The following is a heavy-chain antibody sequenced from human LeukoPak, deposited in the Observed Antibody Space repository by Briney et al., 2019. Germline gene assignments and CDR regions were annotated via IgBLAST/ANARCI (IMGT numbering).Heavy chain of an antibody. CDR2: IYYSGSA. V-gene: IGHV4-59*01. D-gene: IGHD6-19*01. J-gene: IGHJ3*02. Sequence: PSETLSLTCTVSGGSISSYYWSRIRQPPGKGLEWIGYIYYSGSANYNPSLKSRVTISVDTSKNQFSLKLSSVTAADTAVYYCASQEAVAGTLSGNNNAFDIWGQGTMVTVSS. CDR3: ASQEAVAGTLSGNNNAFDI. CDR1: GGSISSYY.